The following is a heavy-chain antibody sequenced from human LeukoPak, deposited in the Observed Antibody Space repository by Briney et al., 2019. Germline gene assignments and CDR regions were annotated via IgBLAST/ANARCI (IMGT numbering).Heavy chain of an antibody. CDR2: IYTSGST. CDR1: GGSISSDSYY. CDR3: ASGSSAGYSSSWYTAFDI. Sequence: SETLSLTCTVSGGSISSDSYYWSWIRQPAGKGLEWIGRIYTSGSTNYNPSLKSRVTISVDTSKNQFSLKLSSVTAADTAVYYCASGSSAGYSSSWYTAFDIWGQGTMLTVSS. D-gene: IGHD6-13*01. J-gene: IGHJ3*02. V-gene: IGHV4-61*02.